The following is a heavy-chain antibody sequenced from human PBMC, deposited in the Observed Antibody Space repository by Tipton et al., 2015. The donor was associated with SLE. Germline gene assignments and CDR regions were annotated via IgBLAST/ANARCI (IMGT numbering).Heavy chain of an antibody. CDR3: ARGGGSYYDY. D-gene: IGHD1-26*01. Sequence: LRLSCTVSGGSVSSGSYYWSWIRQPAGKGLEWIGQIYTSGSTRYNPSLNGRVTISVDTSKNQFSLSLSSVTAADTAVYYCARGGGSYYDYWGQGTLVTVSS. J-gene: IGHJ4*02. CDR2: IYTSGST. V-gene: IGHV4-61*09. CDR1: GGSVSSGSYY.